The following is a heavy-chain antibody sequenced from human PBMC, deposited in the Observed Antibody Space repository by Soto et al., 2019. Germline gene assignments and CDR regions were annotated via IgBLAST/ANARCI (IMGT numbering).Heavy chain of an antibody. J-gene: IGHJ5*02. CDR2: IYYSGRP. CDR3: ARGYSRSSTWFDP. D-gene: IGHD6-6*01. V-gene: IGHV4-31*03. Sequence: QVQLQESGPGLVKPSQTLSLTCTVSGGSISSGGYYWSWIRQHPGKGLEWIGSIYYSGRPYYNPSLKSRVTISVHTSKIQYSLKLSSLTAAATAVYYCARGYSRSSTWFDPWGRRSMVTFSS. CDR1: GGSISSGGYY.